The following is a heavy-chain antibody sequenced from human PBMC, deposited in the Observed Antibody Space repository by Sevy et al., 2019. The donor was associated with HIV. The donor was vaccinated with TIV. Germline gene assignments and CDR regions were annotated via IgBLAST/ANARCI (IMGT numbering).Heavy chain of an antibody. CDR1: GDSVSSSSST. V-gene: IGHV6-1*01. D-gene: IGHD5-12*01. Sequence: SQTLSLTCAISGDSVSSSSSTWTWIRQSPSRGLEWLGSTYYRSKWYNDYAVSMKGRITINPDTSKNQFSLQLNSVTPEDTAVYYCARGYAGMDVWGQGTTVTVSS. CDR3: ARGYAGMDV. J-gene: IGHJ6*02. CDR2: TYYRSKWYN.